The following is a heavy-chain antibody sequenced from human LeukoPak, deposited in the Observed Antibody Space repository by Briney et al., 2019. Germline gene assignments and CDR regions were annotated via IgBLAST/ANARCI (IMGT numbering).Heavy chain of an antibody. D-gene: IGHD3-22*01. Sequence: GGSLRLSCAASGFTFRNYWMSWVRQAPGKGLEWVANIKQDGSEKYYVDSVKGRFTISRDNAKNSLYLQMNSLRAEDTAVYYCARALYDNSGYYFDYWGQGTLVTVSS. J-gene: IGHJ4*02. CDR3: ARALYDNSGYYFDY. CDR2: IKQDGSEK. CDR1: GFTFRNYW. V-gene: IGHV3-7*01.